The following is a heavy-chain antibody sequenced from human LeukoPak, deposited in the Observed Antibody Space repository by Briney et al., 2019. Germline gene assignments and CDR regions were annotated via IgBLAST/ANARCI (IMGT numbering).Heavy chain of an antibody. CDR2: IWYDGSNK. CDR1: GFTFSSYG. J-gene: IGHJ6*02. CDR3: ARDGWFGEYHNYYYYGMDV. Sequence: GGSLRLSCAASGFTFSSYGMHWVRQAPGKGLEWVAVIWYDGSNKYYADSVKGRFTISRDNSKNTLYLQMNSLRAEDTAVYYCARDGWFGEYHNYYYYGMDVWGQGTTVTVSS. V-gene: IGHV3-33*01. D-gene: IGHD3-10*01.